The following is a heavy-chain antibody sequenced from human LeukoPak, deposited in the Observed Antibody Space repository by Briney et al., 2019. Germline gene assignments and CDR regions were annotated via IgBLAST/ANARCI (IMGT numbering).Heavy chain of an antibody. D-gene: IGHD3-3*01. J-gene: IGHJ3*02. CDR2: ISWNSGSI. CDR3: AKDIGLAIFGVADAFDI. CDR1: GFTFDDYA. Sequence: GGSLRLSCAASGFTFDDYAMHWVRHAPGKGLEWVSGISWNSGSIGYADSVKGRFTISRDNAKNSLYLQMNGLRAEDTALYYCAKDIGLAIFGVADAFDIWGQGTMVTVSS. V-gene: IGHV3-9*01.